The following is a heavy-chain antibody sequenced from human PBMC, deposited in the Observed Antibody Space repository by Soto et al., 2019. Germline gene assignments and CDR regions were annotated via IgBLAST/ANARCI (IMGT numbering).Heavy chain of an antibody. CDR2: ISGSGGST. D-gene: IGHD6-13*01. J-gene: IGHJ3*02. CDR3: AKDSSSSWYRGQDAFDI. CDR1: GFTFSSYA. Sequence: EVQLLESGGGLVQPGGSLRLSCAASGFTFSSYAMSWVRQAPGKGLEWVSAISGSGGSTYYADSVKGRFTISRDNSKTTLYLQMNSLRAEDTAVYYCAKDSSSSWYRGQDAFDIWGQGTMVTVSS. V-gene: IGHV3-23*01.